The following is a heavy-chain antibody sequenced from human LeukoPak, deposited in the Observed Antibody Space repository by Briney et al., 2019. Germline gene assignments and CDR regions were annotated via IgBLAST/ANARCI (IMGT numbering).Heavy chain of an antibody. CDR3: AKDRDGYNSLSH. D-gene: IGHD5-24*01. V-gene: IGHV3-21*01. Sequence: PGGSLRLSCAASGFTFSSYSMNWVRQAPGKGLEWVSSISPSSGYFYYAASLKGRFTISRDNAKNSLYLQMSSLRAEDTAVYYCAKDRDGYNSLSHWGQGTLVTVSS. CDR1: GFTFSSYS. CDR2: ISPSSGYF. J-gene: IGHJ4*02.